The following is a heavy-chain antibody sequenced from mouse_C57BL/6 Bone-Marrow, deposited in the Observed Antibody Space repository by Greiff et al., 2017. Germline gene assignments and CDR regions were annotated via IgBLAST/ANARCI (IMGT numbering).Heavy chain of an antibody. D-gene: IGHD2-2*01. Sequence: VQLQQSGAELVRPGTSVKVSCKASGYAFTNYLIEWVKQRPGQGLEWIGVINPGSGGTNYNEKFKGKATLTADTSSSTAYMQLSSLTSEDSAVYFGAREWLAYAMDYWGQGTSVTVSS. CDR3: AREWLAYAMDY. V-gene: IGHV1-54*01. J-gene: IGHJ4*01. CDR1: GYAFTNYL. CDR2: INPGSGGT.